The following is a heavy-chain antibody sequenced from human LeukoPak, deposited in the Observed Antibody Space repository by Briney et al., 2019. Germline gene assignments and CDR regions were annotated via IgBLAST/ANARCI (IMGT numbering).Heavy chain of an antibody. J-gene: IGHJ5*02. CDR3: ARLRKNNLRWQNNWFDP. CDR1: GGSISSGSYY. Sequence: PSETLSLTCTVSGGSISSGSYYWSWIRQPAGKGLEWIGRIYTSGSTNYNPSLKSRVTISVDTSKNQFSLKLSSVTAADTAVYYCARLRKNNLRWQNNWFDPWGQGTLVTVSS. CDR2: IYTSGST. V-gene: IGHV4-61*02. D-gene: IGHD4-23*01.